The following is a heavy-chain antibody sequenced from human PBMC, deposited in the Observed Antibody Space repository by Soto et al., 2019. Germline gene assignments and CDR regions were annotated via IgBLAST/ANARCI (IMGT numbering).Heavy chain of an antibody. D-gene: IGHD4-4*01. CDR2: IKRKTESYIT. Sequence: GGSLRLSCEASGFSFSDHWMEWVRQAPGKGLEWVGRIKRKTESYITEYAASVEGRFTISRDDSKTSLYLQVKSLKSDDTAVYFCARSNYWRLDVWGRGTLVTVSS. CDR1: GFSFSDHW. J-gene: IGHJ2*01. CDR3: ARSNYWRLDV. V-gene: IGHV3-72*01.